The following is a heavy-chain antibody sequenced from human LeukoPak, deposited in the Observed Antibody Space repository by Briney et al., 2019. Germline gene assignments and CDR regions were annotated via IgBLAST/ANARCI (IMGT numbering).Heavy chain of an antibody. CDR2: TYYRSKWYS. D-gene: IGHD3-3*01. CDR1: GDSVSTNNTA. Sequence: SQTLSLTCAISGDSVSTNNTAWNWIRQSPSRGLEWLGRTYYRSKWYSNYAVSVRSRITINPDTSKNQFSLQLNSVAAADTAVYYCARSSFGVVDYYYYYMDVWGKGTTVTVSS. J-gene: IGHJ6*03. V-gene: IGHV6-1*01. CDR3: ARSSFGVVDYYYYYMDV.